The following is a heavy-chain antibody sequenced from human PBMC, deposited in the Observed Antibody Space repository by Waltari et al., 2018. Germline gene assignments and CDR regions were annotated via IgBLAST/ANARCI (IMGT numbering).Heavy chain of an antibody. V-gene: IGHV3-48*03. CDR3: ASERPHDDAFDI. CDR1: GFTFSNYE. J-gene: IGHJ3*02. CDR2: MSHTGGWV. Sequence: EVQLVESGGGLVQPGGSLRLSCAASGFTFSNYEMNWVRQAPGAGVEWISYMSHTGGWVVYADSVRGRFTISRDNAKNSLYLQLNSLRAEDTAIYYCASERPHDDAFDIWGQGTMVTVSS.